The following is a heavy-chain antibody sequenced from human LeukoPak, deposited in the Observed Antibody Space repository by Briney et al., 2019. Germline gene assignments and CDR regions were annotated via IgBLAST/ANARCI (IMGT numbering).Heavy chain of an antibody. CDR3: ARYEQRLGVTTSDP. Sequence: GGSLRLSCAVSGFIVSSNYMTRVRQAPGKGLEWVSVIYSGGRTYYADSVKGRFTISRDYAKNTLYLQMNSLRVEDTAMYYCARYEQRLGVTTSDPWSQGTLVTVSS. V-gene: IGHV3-66*01. CDR1: GFIVSSNY. J-gene: IGHJ5*02. CDR2: IYSGGRT. D-gene: IGHD2-21*02.